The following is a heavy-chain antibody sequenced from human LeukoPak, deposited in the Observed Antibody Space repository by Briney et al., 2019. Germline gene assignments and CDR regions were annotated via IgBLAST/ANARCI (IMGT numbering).Heavy chain of an antibody. J-gene: IGHJ6*02. Sequence: GGSLRLSCAASGFTFSSYWMSWVRQAPGKGLEWVANINQDGSEKYYVDSVKGRFTISRDNAKNSLYLQMNSLRAEDTAVYYCARSPLYYDFRSGWGVYYYYGMDVWGQGTTVTVSS. D-gene: IGHD3-3*01. V-gene: IGHV3-7*05. CDR2: INQDGSEK. CDR1: GFTFSSYW. CDR3: ARSPLYYDFRSGWGVYYYYGMDV.